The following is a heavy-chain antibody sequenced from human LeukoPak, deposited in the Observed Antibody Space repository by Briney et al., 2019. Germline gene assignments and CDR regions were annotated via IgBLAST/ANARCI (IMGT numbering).Heavy chain of an antibody. CDR1: GGSISSSYY. CDR3: TREGPEYSFSDY. Sequence: SETLSLTCTVSGGSISSSYYWGWIRQPPGKGLEWIGSIYYSGGTYYNPSLKSRVTISVDTSKNQFSLKLSSVTAADTAVYYCTREGPEYSFSDYWGRGTLVTVSS. J-gene: IGHJ4*02. CDR2: IYYSGGT. V-gene: IGHV4-39*02. D-gene: IGHD5-18*01.